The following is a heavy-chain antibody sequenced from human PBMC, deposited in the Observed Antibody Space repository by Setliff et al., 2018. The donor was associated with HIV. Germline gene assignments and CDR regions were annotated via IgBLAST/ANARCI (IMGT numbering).Heavy chain of an antibody. J-gene: IGHJ3*02. D-gene: IGHD2-2*01. CDR2: INPKSDGT. Sequence: ASVKVSCKASGYTFTSDYIHWVRQAPGQGLEWMGIINPKSDGTNYAQKFQGWITMTRDTSTSTLYMELSNLRSDDTAVYYCARAGGGATDQAFDIWGQGTMVTVSS. CDR1: GYTFTSDY. CDR3: ARAGGGATDQAFDI. V-gene: IGHV1-2*04.